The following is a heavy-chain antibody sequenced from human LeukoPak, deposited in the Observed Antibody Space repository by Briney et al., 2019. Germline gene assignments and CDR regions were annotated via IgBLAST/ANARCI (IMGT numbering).Heavy chain of an antibody. CDR3: AKDCSGGSCYDY. V-gene: IGHV3-7*04. CDR1: GFTFSDYY. Sequence: GGSLRLSCAASGFTFSDYYMDWVRQAPGKGLEWVANIKYDGSEKYYVDSVRGRFTISRDNAQNSLYLQMNSLTPEDTAVYFCAKDCSGGSCYDYWGQGTLVTVSS. D-gene: IGHD2-15*01. J-gene: IGHJ4*02. CDR2: IKYDGSEK.